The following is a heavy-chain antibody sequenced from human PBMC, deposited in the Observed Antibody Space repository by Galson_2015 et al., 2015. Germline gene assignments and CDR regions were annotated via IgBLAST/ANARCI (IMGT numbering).Heavy chain of an antibody. J-gene: IGHJ4*02. CDR1: GFTFSSHW. CDR3: ARGWATHDY. Sequence: LRLSCAASGFTFSSHWMTWVRQAPGKGLEWVAYIKEDGSEIYYVDSVKGRFTISRDNSKNSLSLQMNSLRAEDTAVYFCARGWATHDYWGQGTLVTVSS. D-gene: IGHD5-24*01. CDR2: IKEDGSEI. V-gene: IGHV3-7*01.